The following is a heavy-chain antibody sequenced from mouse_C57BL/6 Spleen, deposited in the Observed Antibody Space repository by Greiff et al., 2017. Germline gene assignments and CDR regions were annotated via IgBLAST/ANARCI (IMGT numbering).Heavy chain of an antibody. J-gene: IGHJ2*01. CDR3: AIEGTYYSNYGYFDY. Sequence: QVQLQQPGAELVKPGASVQLSCKASGYTFTSYWMQWVKQRPGQGLEWIGEIDPSDSYTNYNQKFKGKATLTVDKSSSTAYMQLSSLTSEDSAVYYCAIEGTYYSNYGYFDYWGQGTTLTVSS. CDR1: GYTFTSYW. V-gene: IGHV1-50*01. CDR2: IDPSDSYT. D-gene: IGHD2-5*01.